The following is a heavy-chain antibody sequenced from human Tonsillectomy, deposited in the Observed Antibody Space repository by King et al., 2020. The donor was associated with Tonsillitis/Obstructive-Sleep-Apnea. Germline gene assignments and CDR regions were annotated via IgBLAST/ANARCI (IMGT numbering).Heavy chain of an antibody. J-gene: IGHJ5*02. CDR3: AREGGYCSGGSCYSFDP. V-gene: IGHV1-69*10. CDR2: IIPILGIA. D-gene: IGHD2-15*01. Sequence: QLVQSGAEVKKPGSSVKVSCKASGGTFSSYAIRWVRQAPGQGLEWMGGIIPILGIAKYAQKFQGRVTITADKSTSTAYMELSSLRSEDTAVYYWAREGGYCSGGSCYSFDPWGQGTLVTVSS. CDR1: GGTFSSYA.